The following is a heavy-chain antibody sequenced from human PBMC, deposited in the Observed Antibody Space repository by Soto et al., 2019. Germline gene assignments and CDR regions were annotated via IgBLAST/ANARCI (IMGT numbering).Heavy chain of an antibody. V-gene: IGHV1-69*13. D-gene: IGHD3-22*01. CDR1: GGTFSSYA. CDR2: IIPIFGTA. Sequence: SVKVSCKASGGTFSSYAISWVRQAPGQGLEWMGGIIPIFGTANYAQKFQGRVTITADESTSTAYMELSSLRSEDTAVYYCARAAYYYDSSGYYYPDSYYYGMDVWGQGTTVTVS. CDR3: ARAAYYYDSSGYYYPDSYYYGMDV. J-gene: IGHJ6*02.